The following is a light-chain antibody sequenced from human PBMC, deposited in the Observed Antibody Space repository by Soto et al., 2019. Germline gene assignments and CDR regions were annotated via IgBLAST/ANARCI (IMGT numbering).Light chain of an antibody. J-gene: IGKJ5*01. CDR1: QSLLHINGYNY. CDR3: QQRTRWPMT. V-gene: IGKV2-28*01. Sequence: DIVMTQSPLSLPVTPGEPASISCKSSQSLLHINGYNYLDWYQQRPGQAPRPLIYDGSKRATGVPDRISGDGSGTDYTLTISSLEPEDFAVYYCQQRTRWPMTFGQGTRLEIK. CDR2: DGS.